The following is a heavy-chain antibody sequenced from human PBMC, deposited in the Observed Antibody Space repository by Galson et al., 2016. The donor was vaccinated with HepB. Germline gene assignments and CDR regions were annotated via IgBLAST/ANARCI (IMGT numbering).Heavy chain of an antibody. CDR1: GLTFSSYA. J-gene: IGHJ4*02. CDR3: TGDY. V-gene: IGHV3-23*01. CDR2: ISGSGDST. Sequence: SLRLSCAASGLTFSSYAMSWVRQAPGKGLEWVSSISGSGDSTLYADSVRGRFTISRDNSRNTLFLQMSSLRAEDTAIYYCTGDYWGQGTLVTVSS.